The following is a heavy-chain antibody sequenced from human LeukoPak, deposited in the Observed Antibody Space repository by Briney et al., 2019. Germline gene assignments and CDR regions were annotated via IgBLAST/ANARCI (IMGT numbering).Heavy chain of an antibody. CDR1: GYTFTSYD. CDR3: ARGYYDSSGDYYGMDV. J-gene: IGHJ6*02. Sequence: GASVKVSCKASGYTFTSYDINWVRQATGQGLEWMGWMNPNSGNTGYAQKFQGRVTMTRNTSISTAYMELSSLRSEDTAVYYCARGYYDSSGDYYGMDVWGQGTTVTVSS. D-gene: IGHD3-22*01. CDR2: MNPNSGNT. V-gene: IGHV1-8*01.